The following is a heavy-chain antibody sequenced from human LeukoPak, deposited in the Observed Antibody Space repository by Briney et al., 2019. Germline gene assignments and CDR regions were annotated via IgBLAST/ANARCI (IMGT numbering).Heavy chain of an antibody. CDR3: ARSGYNRFDY. J-gene: IGHJ4*02. CDR2: ISGSGGST. D-gene: IGHD5-24*01. CDR1: GFTFRSYD. V-gene: IGHV3-23*01. Sequence: PGGSLRLSCAASGFTFRSYDMSWVRQAPGKGLEWVSAISGSGGSTYYADSVKGRFTVSRDNSRNTLYLQMNSLRAEDTAVYYCARSGYNRFDYWGQGTLVTVSS.